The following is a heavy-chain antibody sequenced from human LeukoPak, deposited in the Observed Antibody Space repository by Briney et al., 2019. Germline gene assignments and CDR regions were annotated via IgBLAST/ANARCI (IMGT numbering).Heavy chain of an antibody. Sequence: ASVKVSCKASGYTFTSNYIHWVRQAPGQGLEWMGMIYPRDGSTSYAQKFQGRVTVTRDTSTSTVHMELSGLRSEDTTVYYCARDQEGFDYWGQGTLVTVSS. CDR2: IYPRDGST. V-gene: IGHV1-46*01. CDR3: ARDQEGFDY. CDR1: GYTFTSNY. J-gene: IGHJ4*02.